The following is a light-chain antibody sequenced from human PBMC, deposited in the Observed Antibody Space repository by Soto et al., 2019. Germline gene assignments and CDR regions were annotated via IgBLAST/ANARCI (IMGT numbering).Light chain of an antibody. V-gene: IGKV2-28*01. CDR3: MQALQTPGT. CDR2: LGS. CDR1: QSLLHSNGYNY. Sequence: DIVMTQSPLSLPVTPGEPASISCRSSQSLLHSNGYNYLDWYLQKPGQSPQLLIYLGSNRASGVPDRFSGSGSGTDFTLKISRVEAADFGVYYCMQALQTPGTFGQGTRLEIK. J-gene: IGKJ5*01.